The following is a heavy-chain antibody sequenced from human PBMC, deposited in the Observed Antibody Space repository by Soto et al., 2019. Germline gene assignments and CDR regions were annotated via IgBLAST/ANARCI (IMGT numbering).Heavy chain of an antibody. D-gene: IGHD2-2*01. Sequence: SETLSLTCAVYGGSFSGYYCSWIRQPPGKGLEWIGEINHSGSTNYNPSLKSRVTISVDTSKNQFSLKLSSVTAADTAVYYCARWRPVSAAMVLYYMEVWGKGTTVTV. V-gene: IGHV4-34*01. CDR3: ARWRPVSAAMVLYYMEV. J-gene: IGHJ6*03. CDR1: GGSFSGYY. CDR2: INHSGST.